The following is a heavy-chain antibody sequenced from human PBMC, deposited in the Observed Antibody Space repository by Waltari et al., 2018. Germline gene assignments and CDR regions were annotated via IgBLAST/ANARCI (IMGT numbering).Heavy chain of an antibody. CDR3: ASSWGQQLVFDY. CDR2: IYTSGST. J-gene: IGHJ4*02. Sequence: QVQLQESGPGLVKPSQTLSLTCTVSGGSISSGSYYWSWIRQPAGKGLEWIGYIYTSGSTNYNPSLKSRVTISVDTSKNQFSLKLSSVTAADTAVYYCASSWGQQLVFDYWGQGTLVTVSS. D-gene: IGHD6-13*01. V-gene: IGHV4-61*09. CDR1: GGSISSGSYY.